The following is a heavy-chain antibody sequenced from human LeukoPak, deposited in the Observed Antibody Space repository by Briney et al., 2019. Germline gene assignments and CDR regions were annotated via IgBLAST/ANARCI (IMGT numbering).Heavy chain of an antibody. CDR2: INHSGST. J-gene: IGHJ4*02. V-gene: IGHV4-34*01. CDR3: AGRRGAYYYGSGSYKGGYYFDY. CDR1: GGSFSGYY. Sequence: SETLSLTCAVYGGSFSGYYWSWIRQPPGKGLEWIGEINHSGSTNYNPSLKSRLTISVDTSKNQFSLKLSSVTAADTAVYYCAGRRGAYYYGSGSYKGGYYFDYWGQGTLVTVSS. D-gene: IGHD3-10*01.